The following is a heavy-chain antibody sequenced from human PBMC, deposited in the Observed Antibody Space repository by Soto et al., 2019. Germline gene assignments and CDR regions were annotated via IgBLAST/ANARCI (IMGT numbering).Heavy chain of an antibody. CDR2: LYYGGTT. V-gene: IGHV4-39*01. D-gene: IGHD3-10*01. J-gene: IGHJ4*02. Sequence: SETLSLTCTVSGGSISGYYWTWIRQPPGKGLEWVGSLYYGGTTDYNPSLKSRLTMSLDTSKNHFSLKLRSVTAADTAVYYCARHRGPAPVYWGQGTLVTVSS. CDR3: ARHRGPAPVY. CDR1: GGSISGYY.